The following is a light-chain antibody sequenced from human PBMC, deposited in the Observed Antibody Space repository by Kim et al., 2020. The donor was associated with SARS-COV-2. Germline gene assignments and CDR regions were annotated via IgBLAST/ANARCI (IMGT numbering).Light chain of an antibody. CDR1: ESSRW. CDR3: EWADTFPYV. V-gene: IGKV1D-12*01. CDR2: SIS. Sequence: QVTQSPSSVSAFVGDTVTVTCRSSESSRWIAWYQQRPGKAPQLLIYSISSLYSGVPSRFTGSGSGTEFSLVIKNLQPEDSATYFCEWADTFPYVFGPGTKVDIK. J-gene: IGKJ2*01.